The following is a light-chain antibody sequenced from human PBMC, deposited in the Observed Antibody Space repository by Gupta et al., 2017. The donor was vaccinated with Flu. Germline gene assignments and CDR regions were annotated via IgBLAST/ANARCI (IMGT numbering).Light chain of an antibody. CDR2: EAS. CDR3: QQYDTYFPT. Sequence: PSTLSASVGDRVTLTCRASQDINNYLTWYQQKPRTAPRLLIYEASSLEGGVPSRFTGSGSGAEYTLTISSLQPDDFATYYCQQYDTYFPTFGQGTRLEIK. J-gene: IGKJ2*01. V-gene: IGKV1-5*03. CDR1: QDINNY.